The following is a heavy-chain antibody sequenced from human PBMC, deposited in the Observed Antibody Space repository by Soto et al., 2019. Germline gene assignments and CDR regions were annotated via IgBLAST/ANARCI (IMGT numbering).Heavy chain of an antibody. J-gene: IGHJ4*02. CDR1: GGSISSSTYY. CDR2: IYYSGST. V-gene: IGHV4-39*01. CDR3: ARQEWGAAADRPLDY. Sequence: PSETLSLTCTVSGGSISSSTYYWGWIRQPPGKGLEWIGSIYYSGSTHYNPSLKSRVTMSVDTSRNQFSLKLNSVTVADTAVYYCARQEWGAAADRPLDYWGQGTLVTVSS. D-gene: IGHD6-13*01.